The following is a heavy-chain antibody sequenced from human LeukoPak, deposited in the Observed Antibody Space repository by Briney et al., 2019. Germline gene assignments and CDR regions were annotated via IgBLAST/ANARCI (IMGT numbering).Heavy chain of an antibody. Sequence: SETLSLTCSVSGGSISGTTHNWGWIRQPPGKGLEWIATIYYSESTKKSPSLKSRVTISLDTSRNQFPLKLSSVTAADTAVYYCARQGSSSWYGWYFDLWGRGSLVTVSS. V-gene: IGHV4-39*01. CDR1: GGSISGTTHN. CDR2: IYYSEST. J-gene: IGHJ2*01. D-gene: IGHD6-13*01. CDR3: ARQGSSSWYGWYFDL.